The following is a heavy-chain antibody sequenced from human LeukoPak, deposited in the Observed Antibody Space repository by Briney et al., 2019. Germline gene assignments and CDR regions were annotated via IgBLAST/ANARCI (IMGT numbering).Heavy chain of an antibody. CDR2: ISSSSGYI. Sequence: PGGSLRLSCAASGFTFSSYSMNWVRQAPGKGLEWVSSISSSSGYIYYADSVKGRFTISRDNAKNSLYLQMNSLRAEDTAVYYCARDGWAYWFDPWGQGTLVTVSS. CDR1: GFTFSSYS. D-gene: IGHD6-19*01. V-gene: IGHV3-21*01. J-gene: IGHJ5*02. CDR3: ARDGWAYWFDP.